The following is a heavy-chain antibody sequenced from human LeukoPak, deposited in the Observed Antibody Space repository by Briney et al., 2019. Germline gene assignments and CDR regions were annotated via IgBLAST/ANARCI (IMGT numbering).Heavy chain of an antibody. J-gene: IGHJ4*02. CDR3: ASLGWYSSSWYY. CDR2: FDPEDGET. Sequence: ASVTVSCKVSGYTLTELSMHWVRQAPGKGLEWMGGFDPEDGETIYAQKFQGRVTMTEDTSTDTAYMELSSLRSEDTAVYYCASLGWYSSSWYYWGQGTLVTVSS. V-gene: IGHV1-24*01. CDR1: GYTLTELS. D-gene: IGHD6-13*01.